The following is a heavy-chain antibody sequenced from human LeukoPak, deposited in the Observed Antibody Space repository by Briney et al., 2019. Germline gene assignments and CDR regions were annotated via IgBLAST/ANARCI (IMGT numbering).Heavy chain of an antibody. Sequence: GGSLRLSCGASGVTFSSYAMSWVRQTPGKGLEWFSAVGSSGGITYYADSVKGRFTISRDNSKNTLYLQMNSLRAEDTAIYYCAKDPPSSGWPNSFDYWGQGTLVTVSS. V-gene: IGHV3-23*01. CDR1: GVTFSSYA. CDR3: AKDPPSSGWPNSFDY. D-gene: IGHD6-19*01. J-gene: IGHJ4*02. CDR2: VGSSGGIT.